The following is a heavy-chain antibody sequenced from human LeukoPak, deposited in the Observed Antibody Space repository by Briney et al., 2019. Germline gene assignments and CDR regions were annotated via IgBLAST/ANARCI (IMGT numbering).Heavy chain of an antibody. CDR3: AKDLGEPHATGDEVAFDI. CDR1: GFTFSNCA. J-gene: IGHJ3*02. Sequence: PGRSPRLSCAGSGFTFSNCAMNWARQAPGKGLEWVAAISYDGSNKKYGDFVRGRFTVSRDNSENTLYLQMNTLRPDDTAVYYCAKDLGEPHATGDEVAFDIWGRGTMLTVFS. D-gene: IGHD4-17*01. V-gene: IGHV3-30*18. CDR2: ISYDGSNK.